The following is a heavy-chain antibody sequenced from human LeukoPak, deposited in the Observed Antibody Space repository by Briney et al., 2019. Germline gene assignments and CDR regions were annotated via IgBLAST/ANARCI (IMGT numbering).Heavy chain of an antibody. D-gene: IGHD6-13*01. V-gene: IGHV3-30-3*01. CDR2: ISYDGSNK. J-gene: IGHJ4*02. CDR1: GFTFSSYA. CDR3: ARVRSSWSFDY. Sequence: PGRSLRLSCAASGFTFSSYAMHWVRQAPGKGLEWVAVISYDGSNKYYADSVKGRFTISRDNSKNTLYLQMNILRAEDTAVYYCARVRSSWSFDYWGQGTLVTVSS.